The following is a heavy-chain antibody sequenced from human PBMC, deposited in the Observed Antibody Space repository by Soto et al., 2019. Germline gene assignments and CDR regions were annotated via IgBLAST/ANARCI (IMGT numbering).Heavy chain of an antibody. V-gene: IGHV4-59*01. CDR2: IYYSGST. D-gene: IGHD3-22*01. CDR3: ARGYYDSSGPLWFDP. J-gene: IGHJ5*02. Sequence: PSETLSLTCTVSGGSISSYYGSWIRQPPGKGLEWIGYIYYSGSTNYNPSLKSRVTMTRDTSISTAYMELSRLRSDDTAVYYCARGYYDSSGPLWFDPWGQGTLVTVSS. CDR1: GGSISSYY.